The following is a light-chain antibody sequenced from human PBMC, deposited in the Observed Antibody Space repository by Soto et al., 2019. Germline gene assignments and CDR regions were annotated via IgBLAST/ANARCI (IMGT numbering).Light chain of an antibody. Sequence: QSVLTQPRSLSGSPGQSVTISCTGTSSDVGTYNYVSWYQQHPGKAPKPMIYDVTKRPSGVPDRFSGSKSGNTGSLTISGLQAEDEADYYCCSYAGSYTWVFGGGTKLTVL. CDR2: DVT. CDR1: SSDVGTYNY. V-gene: IGLV2-11*01. CDR3: CSYAGSYTWV. J-gene: IGLJ3*02.